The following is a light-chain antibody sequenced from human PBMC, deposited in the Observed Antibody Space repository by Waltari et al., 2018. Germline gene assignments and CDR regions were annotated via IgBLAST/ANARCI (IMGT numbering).Light chain of an antibody. J-gene: IGLJ1*01. CDR3: QVWDANTDPGV. CDR2: YDN. Sequence: SYVLTQPPSVSVAPGETARITCGGNNVERKSMNWYGQRPGQAPVVVISYDNDRAAGIPERFSGSNSGNTATLTISRVEAGDEADYYCQVWDANTDPGVFGTGTEVTVL. V-gene: IGLV3-21*01. CDR1: NVERKS.